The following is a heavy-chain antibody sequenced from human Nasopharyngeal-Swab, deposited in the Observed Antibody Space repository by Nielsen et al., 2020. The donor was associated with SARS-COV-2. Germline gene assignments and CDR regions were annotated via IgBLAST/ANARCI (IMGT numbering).Heavy chain of an antibody. CDR2: IDKKANNYAT. Sequence: GESLKISCAGSGFIFGDCAIHWVRQSSAKGLEWVAHIDKKANNYATEYAASVKGRFTISRDDSSNMAYLQRNRLNTEDTAVYYCTRDNGTYNWFDPWGQGALVTVSS. J-gene: IGHJ5*02. D-gene: IGHD3-10*01. CDR3: TRDNGTYNWFDP. CDR1: GFIFGDCA. V-gene: IGHV3-73*01.